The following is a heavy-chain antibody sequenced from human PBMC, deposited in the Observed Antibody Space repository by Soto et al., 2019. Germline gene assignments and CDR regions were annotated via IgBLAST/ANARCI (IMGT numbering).Heavy chain of an antibody. Sequence: PSETLSLTCAVYGGSFSGYYWSWIRQPPGKGLEWIGEINHSGSTNYNPSLKSRVTISVDTSKNQFSLKLSSVTAADTAVYYCARGGGNQTRYWFDPWGQGTLVTVSS. J-gene: IGHJ5*02. D-gene: IGHD2-15*01. CDR2: INHSGST. CDR3: ARGGGNQTRYWFDP. V-gene: IGHV4-34*01. CDR1: GGSFSGYY.